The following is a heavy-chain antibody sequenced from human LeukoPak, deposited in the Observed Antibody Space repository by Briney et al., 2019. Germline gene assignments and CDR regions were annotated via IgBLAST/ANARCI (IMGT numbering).Heavy chain of an antibody. CDR2: INPNSGGT. V-gene: IGHV1-2*02. Sequence: ASVKVSCKASGYTFTGYFIHWARQAPGQGLEWMGWINPNSGGTNYAQKFQDRVTMTRDTSISTVYMKLSRLRSDDTAVYYCAREDCGGDCYHYWGQGTLVTVSS. CDR1: GYTFTGYF. J-gene: IGHJ4*02. CDR3: AREDCGGDCYHY. D-gene: IGHD2-21*02.